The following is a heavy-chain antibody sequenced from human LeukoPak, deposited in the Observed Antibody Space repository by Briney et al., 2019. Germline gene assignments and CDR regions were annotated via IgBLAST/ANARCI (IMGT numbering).Heavy chain of an antibody. J-gene: IGHJ6*02. Sequence: PSETLSLTCAVYGGSFSGYYWSWIRQPPGKGLEWIGKINHSGSTNYNPSLKSRVTISVDTSKNQFSLKLSSVTAADTAVYYCAGQSSIAATYGMDVWGQGTTVTVSS. CDR1: GGSFSGYY. CDR2: INHSGST. CDR3: AGQSSIAATYGMDV. V-gene: IGHV4-34*01. D-gene: IGHD2-15*01.